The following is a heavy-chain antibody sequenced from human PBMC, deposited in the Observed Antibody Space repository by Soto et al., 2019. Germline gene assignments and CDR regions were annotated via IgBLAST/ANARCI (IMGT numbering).Heavy chain of an antibody. CDR1: GYTFTSYY. CDR2: INPSGGST. V-gene: IGHV1-46*01. Sequence: GPSVKVSCKASGYTFTSYYMHWVRQAPGQGLEWMGIINPSGGSTSYAQKFQGRVTMTRDTSTSTVYMELSSLRSEDTAVYYCARDPYGVAARPYNWFDPWGQGTLVTVSS. CDR3: ARDPYGVAARPYNWFDP. J-gene: IGHJ5*02. D-gene: IGHD6-6*01.